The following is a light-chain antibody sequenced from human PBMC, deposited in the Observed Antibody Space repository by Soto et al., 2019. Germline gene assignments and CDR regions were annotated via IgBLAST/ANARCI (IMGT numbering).Light chain of an antibody. V-gene: IGKV3-20*01. CDR3: QQYVTSLVA. Sequence: EIVLMQSPGTLSLSPGERATLCCRASQSVSSTYLAWYQQKPGQAPRLLISGASSRATGIPDRFSGTGSGTDFTLTISRLEPEDFAVYYCQQYVTSLVAFGQGTRVEIK. CDR1: QSVSSTY. J-gene: IGKJ1*01. CDR2: GAS.